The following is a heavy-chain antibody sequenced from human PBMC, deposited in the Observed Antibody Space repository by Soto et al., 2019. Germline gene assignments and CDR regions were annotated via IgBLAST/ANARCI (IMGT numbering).Heavy chain of an antibody. CDR3: ARDSDIVVVVAATWGYNWFDP. CDR2: INPNSGGT. Sequence: ASVKVSCKASGYTFTGYYMHWVRQAPGQGLEWMGWINPNSGGTNYAQKFQGRVTMTRDTSISTAYMELSRLRSDDTAVYYCARDSDIVVVVAATWGYNWFDPWGQGTLVTVSS. CDR1: GYTFTGYY. D-gene: IGHD2-15*01. V-gene: IGHV1-2*02. J-gene: IGHJ5*02.